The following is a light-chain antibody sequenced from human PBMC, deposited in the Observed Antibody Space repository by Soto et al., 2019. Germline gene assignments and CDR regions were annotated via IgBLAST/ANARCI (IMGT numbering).Light chain of an antibody. Sequence: NFMLTQPHSVSESPGKTVTISCTGSSGSIASNYVQWYQQRPGSAPTTVIYEDNQRPSGVPDRFSGSIDSSSNSASLTISGLQAEDEADYYCQSYDSSINVVFGGGTKLTVL. CDR1: SGSIASNY. V-gene: IGLV6-57*02. CDR3: QSYDSSINVV. J-gene: IGLJ2*01. CDR2: EDN.